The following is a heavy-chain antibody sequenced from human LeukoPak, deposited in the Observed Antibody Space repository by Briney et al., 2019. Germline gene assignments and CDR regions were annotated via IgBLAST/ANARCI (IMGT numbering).Heavy chain of an antibody. D-gene: IGHD2-8*01. V-gene: IGHV1-8*01. Sequence: ASVKVSCKASGYTFTSYDINWVRQATGQGLEWMGWMNPKSGNTGCAQKFQGKVTMTRDTSISTAYMEVSSLTFEDTAIYYCARINGLPDYWGQGTLVTVSS. CDR1: GYTFTSYD. CDR3: ARINGLPDY. CDR2: MNPKSGNT. J-gene: IGHJ4*02.